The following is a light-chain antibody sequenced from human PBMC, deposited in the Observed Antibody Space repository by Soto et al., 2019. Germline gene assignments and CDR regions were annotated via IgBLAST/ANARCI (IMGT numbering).Light chain of an antibody. CDR1: QSVSSN. Sequence: EIVMTQSPATLSVSPGERATLSCRASQSVSSNLAWYQQKPGQAPRLLIYRASTRATGIPARFSGSGSGTEFTLTISSLQSEDFAVYYCQQYNNWPPQITFGHGTRLEIK. V-gene: IGKV3-15*01. J-gene: IGKJ5*01. CDR2: RAS. CDR3: QQYNNWPPQIT.